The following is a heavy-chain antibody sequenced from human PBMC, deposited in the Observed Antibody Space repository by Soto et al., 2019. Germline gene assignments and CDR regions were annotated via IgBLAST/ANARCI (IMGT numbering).Heavy chain of an antibody. CDR2: INAGNGNT. D-gene: IGHD3-10*01. J-gene: IGHJ5*02. Sequence: GASVKVSCKASGYTFTSYAMHWVRPAPRQRLEWMGWINAGNGNTKYSQKFQGRVTITRDTSASTAYMELSSLRSEDTAVYYCARTTITMVRGVMVRWFDPWGQGTLVTVS. CDR3: ARTTITMVRGVMVRWFDP. V-gene: IGHV1-3*01. CDR1: GYTFTSYA.